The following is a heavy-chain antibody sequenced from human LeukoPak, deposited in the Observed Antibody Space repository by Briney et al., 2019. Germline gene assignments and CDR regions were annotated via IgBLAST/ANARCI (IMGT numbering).Heavy chain of an antibody. V-gene: IGHV4-34*01. CDR2: INHSGST. CDR1: GGSFSGYY. J-gene: IGHJ4*02. D-gene: IGHD5-18*01. CDR3: GTSNGPRNSYGLDY. Sequence: EASETLSLTCAVYGGSFSGYYWSWIRQPPGKGLEWIGEINHSGSTNYNPSLKSRVTISVDTSKNQFSLKLSSVTAADTAVYYCGTSNGPRNSYGLDYWGQGTLVTVSS.